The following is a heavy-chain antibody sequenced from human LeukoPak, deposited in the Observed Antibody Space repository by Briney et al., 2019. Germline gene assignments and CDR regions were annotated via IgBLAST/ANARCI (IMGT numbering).Heavy chain of an antibody. J-gene: IGHJ6*02. CDR2: IYSGGST. D-gene: IGHD6-19*01. V-gene: IGHV3-66*01. CDR1: GFTVSSNY. Sequence: GGSLRLSCAASGFTVSSNYMSWVRQAPGKGLEWVSVIYSGGSTYYADSVKGRFTISRDNSKNTLYLQMNSLRAEDTAVYYCARDYPDSSGWYDPYYYYGMDVWGQGTTVTVSS. CDR3: ARDYPDSSGWYDPYYYYGMDV.